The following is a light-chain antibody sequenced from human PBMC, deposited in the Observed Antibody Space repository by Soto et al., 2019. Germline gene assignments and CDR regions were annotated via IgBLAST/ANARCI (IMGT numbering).Light chain of an antibody. CDR1: SSNIGSNT. V-gene: IGLV1-44*01. CDR3: AAWDDGPNAYV. Sequence: QSVLTQPPSASGTPGQRVTISCSGSSSNIGSNTVNWYQHLPGTAPKLLIYSHDQRPSGVPDRFSGSTSDTSASLAISGLQSEDEADYCCAAWDDGPNAYVFGTGTKLTVL. CDR2: SHD. J-gene: IGLJ1*01.